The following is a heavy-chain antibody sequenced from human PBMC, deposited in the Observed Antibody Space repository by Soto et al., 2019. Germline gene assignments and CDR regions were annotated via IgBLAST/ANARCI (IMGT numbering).Heavy chain of an antibody. V-gene: IGHV4-31*01. CDR2: IYHSGST. D-gene: IGHD3-10*01. CDR3: XXDSGHYGKGWFDP. CDR1: GASISSGGYY. Sequence: QVQLQESGPGLVKPLETLSLTCTVSGASISSGGYYWNWMRQHPGKGLEWIGYIYHSGSTNYNPXXXXXXXXXXXXXXXXXXXXXXXXXXXXXXXXXXXXDSGHYGKGWFDPWGQGTLVTVSS. J-gene: IGHJ5*02.